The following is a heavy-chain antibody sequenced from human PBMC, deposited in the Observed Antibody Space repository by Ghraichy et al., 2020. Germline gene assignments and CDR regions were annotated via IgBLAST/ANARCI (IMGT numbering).Heavy chain of an antibody. Sequence: GGSLRLSCAASGFTFSSYAMSWVRQAPGKGLEWVSAISGSGGNTYYADSVKGRFTISRDNSKNTLYLQMNSLRAEDTAVYYCANPPHGDNYGSDYWGQGTLATVSS. J-gene: IGHJ4*02. V-gene: IGHV3-23*01. D-gene: IGHD3-10*01. CDR3: ANPPHGDNYGSDY. CDR1: GFTFSSYA. CDR2: ISGSGGNT.